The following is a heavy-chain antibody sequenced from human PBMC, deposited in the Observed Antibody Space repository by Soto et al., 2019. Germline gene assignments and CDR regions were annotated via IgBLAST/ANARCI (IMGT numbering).Heavy chain of an antibody. D-gene: IGHD6-19*01. J-gene: IGHJ3*02. CDR2: VSWNSGSM. CDR3: AKAGGGGSDWSGDPFHT. V-gene: IGHV3-9*01. Sequence: EVQLVESGGGLAQPGGSLRLSCVASGFTFDESAMHWVRQAPGKGLEWVSGVSWNSGSMGYADSVKGRFTISRDNGKISLFRKRRGGRFGDRALFFCAKAGGGGSDWSGDPFHTWGQGTMAPVSS. CDR1: GFTFDESA.